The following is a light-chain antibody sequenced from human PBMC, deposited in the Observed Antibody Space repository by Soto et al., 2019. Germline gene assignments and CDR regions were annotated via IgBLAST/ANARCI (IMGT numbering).Light chain of an antibody. V-gene: IGLV2-8*01. CDR1: SSDVGGYNY. CDR2: EVN. CDR3: TSYAGGNNV. J-gene: IGLJ1*01. Sequence: QSALTQPPSASGSPGQSVTISCTGTSSDVGGYNYVSWYQQHPGKVPKLVVYEVNKRPSGVPDRSSGSKSGNTASLTVSGLQAEDEADYYCTSYAGGNNVFGTGTKVTVL.